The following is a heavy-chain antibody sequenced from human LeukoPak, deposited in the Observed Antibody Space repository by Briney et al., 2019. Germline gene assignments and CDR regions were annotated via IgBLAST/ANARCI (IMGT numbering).Heavy chain of an antibody. D-gene: IGHD2-8*01. CDR1: GGSISNTNW. CDR2: ISLTGLT. CDR3: SRENGAFSPFGY. J-gene: IGHJ4*02. V-gene: IGHV4-4*02. Sequence: SETLSLTCGVSGGSISNTNWWSWVRQPPGQGLEWIGEISLTGLTHYNPSLESRVTVSLDKSKNQLSLNLTSVTAADTAVYYCSRENGAFSPFGYWGQGTLVTVSS.